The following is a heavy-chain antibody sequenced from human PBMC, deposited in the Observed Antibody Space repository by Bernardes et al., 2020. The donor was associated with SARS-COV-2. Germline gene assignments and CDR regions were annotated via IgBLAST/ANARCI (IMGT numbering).Heavy chain of an antibody. CDR1: VFTFNNYV. Sequence: GRSRRLSCTAAVFTFNNYVMTWARRAPAKGLEWVSVISGGAGSTYYEDSVKGRSTISRDNSKNTLYLQMNSMRAEDTAIYYCAKVRIAEAGTRARGSFDSWGQGTLVTVSS. V-gene: IGHV3-23*01. CDR2: ISGGAGST. D-gene: IGHD6-13*01. J-gene: IGHJ4*02. CDR3: AKVRIAEAGTRARGSFDS.